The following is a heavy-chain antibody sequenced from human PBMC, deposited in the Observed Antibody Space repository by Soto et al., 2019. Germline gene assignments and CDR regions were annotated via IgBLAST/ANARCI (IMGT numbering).Heavy chain of an antibody. D-gene: IGHD3-10*01. Sequence: PGGSLILSCAASGFTFSSYGMHWVRQAPGKGLEWVAVISYDGSNKYYADSAKGRFTISRDNSKNTLYLQMNSLRAEDTAVYYYARPMVRGVNWFDPWGPGTLVTVSS. CDR2: ISYDGSNK. CDR1: GFTFSSYG. J-gene: IGHJ5*02. CDR3: ARPMVRGVNWFDP. V-gene: IGHV3-30*03.